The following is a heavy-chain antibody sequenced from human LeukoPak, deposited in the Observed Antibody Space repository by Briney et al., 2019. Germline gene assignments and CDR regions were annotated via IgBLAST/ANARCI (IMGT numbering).Heavy chain of an antibody. CDR2: IKSKTDGGTT. Sequence: RGSLRLSCAASGFTFSNAWMSWVRQAPGKGLEWVGRIKSKTDGGTTDYAAPVKGRFTISRDDSKNTLYLQMNSLKTEDTAVYYCTTGGHTVVVTANPPDYYYGMDVWGQGTTVTVSS. CDR1: GFTFSNAW. D-gene: IGHD2-21*02. CDR3: TTGGHTVVVTANPPDYYYGMDV. V-gene: IGHV3-15*01. J-gene: IGHJ6*02.